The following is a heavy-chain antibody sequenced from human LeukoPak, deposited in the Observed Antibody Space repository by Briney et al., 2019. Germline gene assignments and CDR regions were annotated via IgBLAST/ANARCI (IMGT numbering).Heavy chain of an antibody. CDR3: AKQGDSGYAPG. J-gene: IGHJ4*02. CDR2: ISYDGSNK. Sequence: GGSLRLSRAASGFTFSSYGMHWVRQAPGKGLEWVAVISYDGSNKYYADSVKGRFTISRDNSKNTLYLQMNSLRAEDTAVYYCAKQGDSGYAPGWGQGTLVTVSS. D-gene: IGHD5-12*01. CDR1: GFTFSSYG. V-gene: IGHV3-30*18.